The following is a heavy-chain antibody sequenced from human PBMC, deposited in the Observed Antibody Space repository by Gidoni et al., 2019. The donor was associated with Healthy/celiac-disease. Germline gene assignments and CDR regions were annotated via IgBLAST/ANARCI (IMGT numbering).Heavy chain of an antibody. Sequence: EVQLVESGGGLVQPGGSLRLSCAASGFTFSSYWMHWVRQAPGKGLVWVSRINSDGSSTSYADSVKGRFTISRDNAKNTLYLQMNSLRAEDTAVYYCAREGSYGSGANNFDYWGQGTLVTVSS. D-gene: IGHD5-18*01. CDR1: GFTFSSYW. V-gene: IGHV3-74*01. CDR2: INSDGSST. J-gene: IGHJ4*02. CDR3: AREGSYGSGANNFDY.